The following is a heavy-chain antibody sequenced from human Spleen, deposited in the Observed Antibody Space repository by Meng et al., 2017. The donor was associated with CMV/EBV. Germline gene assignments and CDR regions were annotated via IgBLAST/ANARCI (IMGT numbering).Heavy chain of an antibody. V-gene: IGHV3-7*01. CDR2: IKQDENER. D-gene: IGHD3-22*01. J-gene: IGHJ4*02. CDR3: ARAGSYYDSSGYYRPNYFDY. Sequence: GGSLRLSCAASGFPFSRDWMSWVRQAPGKGLEWVANIKQDENERYYVDSVKGRFTISRDNAKNSLYLQMNSLRAEDTAVYYCARAGSYYDSSGYYRPNYFDYWGQGTLVTVSS. CDR1: GFPFSRDW.